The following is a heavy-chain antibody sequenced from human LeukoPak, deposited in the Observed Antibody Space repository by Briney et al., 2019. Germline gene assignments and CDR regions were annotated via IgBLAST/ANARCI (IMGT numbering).Heavy chain of an antibody. CDR3: ARATGDGNWWFDP. Sequence: PGRSLRLSCAASGFTFSSYAMHWVRQAPGKGLEWVAVISYDGSNKYYADSVKGRFTISRDNSKNTLYLQMNSLRAEDTAVYYCARATGDGNWWFDPWGQGTLVTVSS. V-gene: IGHV3-30-3*01. CDR1: GFTFSSYA. D-gene: IGHD4-23*01. CDR2: ISYDGSNK. J-gene: IGHJ5*02.